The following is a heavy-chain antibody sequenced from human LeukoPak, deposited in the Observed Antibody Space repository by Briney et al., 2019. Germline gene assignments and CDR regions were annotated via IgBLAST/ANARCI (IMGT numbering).Heavy chain of an antibody. D-gene: IGHD3-10*01. J-gene: IGHJ6*02. CDR3: ARLKSLTMVRGQNYYYHSMDV. Sequence: SETLSLTCTVSGGSISGYYWSWIRLPPGKGLEWIGYIHYSGRTNYNPSLESRVTLSTDTSKNQFSMRLSSVTTTDTAVYYCARLKSLTMVRGQNYYYHSMDVWGQGTTVTVSS. CDR1: GGSISGYY. V-gene: IGHV4-59*08. CDR2: IHYSGRT.